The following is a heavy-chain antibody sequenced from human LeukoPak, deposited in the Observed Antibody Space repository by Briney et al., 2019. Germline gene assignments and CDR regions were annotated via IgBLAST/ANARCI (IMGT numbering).Heavy chain of an antibody. CDR2: IYASGNT. J-gene: IGHJ4*02. D-gene: IGHD3-10*01. CDR3: ARDGSRRGFDY. V-gene: IGHV3-53*01. Sequence: GGSLRLSCAASGFTFSSYWMSWVRQAPGKGLEWLSLIYASGNTYYADSVRGRFTISRDNSKNTVYLQMDSLRAEDTAVYYCARDGSRRGFDYWGQGTLVTVSS. CDR1: GFTFSSYW.